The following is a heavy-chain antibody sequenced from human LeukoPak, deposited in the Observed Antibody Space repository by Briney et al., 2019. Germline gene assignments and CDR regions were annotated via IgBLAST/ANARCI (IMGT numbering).Heavy chain of an antibody. V-gene: IGHV4-4*09. Sequence: SDTLSLTCPVSGSSISFYYWNWVRHSPGGGLEWVGYIYAGGRTNYNPSLKTRVTISIDTSKNQSSLNLTSVTAADTALYYCARSRRSSGDWFDPWGQGTLVTVSS. CDR2: IYAGGRT. J-gene: IGHJ5*02. CDR1: GSSISFYY. D-gene: IGHD3-10*01. CDR3: ARSRRSSGDWFDP.